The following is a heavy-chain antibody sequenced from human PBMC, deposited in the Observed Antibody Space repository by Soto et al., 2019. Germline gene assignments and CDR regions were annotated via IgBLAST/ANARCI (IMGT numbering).Heavy chain of an antibody. Sequence: EVQLVESGGGLVKPEEALRLSCAASGFTFSNAWMNWVRQAPGKGLEWVGHVKSKAGGGTTDYAAPGKGRFTISRDDSKNTLYLQMNSLKTEDTAVYYCTADLPSVTGPSDYWGQGTLVTVSS. D-gene: IGHD6-19*01. CDR2: VKSKAGGGTT. CDR1: GFTFSNAW. V-gene: IGHV3-15*07. J-gene: IGHJ4*02. CDR3: TADLPSVTGPSDY.